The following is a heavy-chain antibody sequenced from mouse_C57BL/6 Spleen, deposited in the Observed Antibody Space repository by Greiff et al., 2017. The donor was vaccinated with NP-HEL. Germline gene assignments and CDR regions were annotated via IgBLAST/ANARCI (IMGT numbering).Heavy chain of an antibody. V-gene: IGHV3-6*01. J-gene: IGHJ4*01. Sequence: ESGPGLVKPSQSLSLTCSVPGYSITSGYYWHWIRQFPGNKLEWMGYISYDGSNNYNPSLKNRISITRDTSNNQFFLKLNSVTTEDTATYYCARDSNWAMDYWGQGTSVTVSS. CDR3: ARDSNWAMDY. D-gene: IGHD4-1*01. CDR1: GYSITSGYY. CDR2: ISYDGSN.